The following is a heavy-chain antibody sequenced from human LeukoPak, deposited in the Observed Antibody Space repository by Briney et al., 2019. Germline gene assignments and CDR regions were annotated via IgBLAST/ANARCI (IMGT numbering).Heavy chain of an antibody. Sequence: PGGSLRLACAASGFTFSNYDMHWVRQPTGKGLEWVSVIGTDDEAYYSGSVKGRFTVSIENAKNSLYLEMNNLRAGDTAVYYCARVRAADLPGAFDVWGLGTMVTVSS. D-gene: IGHD1-14*01. CDR1: GFTFSNYD. CDR3: ARVRAADLPGAFDV. J-gene: IGHJ3*01. CDR2: IGTDDEA. V-gene: IGHV3-13*04.